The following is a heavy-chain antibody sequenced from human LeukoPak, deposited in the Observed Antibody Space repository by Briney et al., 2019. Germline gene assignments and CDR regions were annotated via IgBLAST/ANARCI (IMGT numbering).Heavy chain of an antibody. CDR2: IYYSGST. CDR3: ARGSGVSGSYYPPGTGY. J-gene: IGHJ4*02. CDR1: GGSISSSSYY. D-gene: IGHD1-26*01. Sequence: SETLSLTCTVSGGSISSSSYYWGWIRQPPGKGLEWIGSIYYSGSTYYNPSLKSRVTISVDTSKNQFSLKLSSVTAADTAVYYCARGSGVSGSYYPPGTGYWGQGTLVTVSS. V-gene: IGHV4-39*07.